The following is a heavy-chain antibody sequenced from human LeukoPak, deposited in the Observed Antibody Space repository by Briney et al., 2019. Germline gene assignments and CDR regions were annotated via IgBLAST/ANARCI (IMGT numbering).Heavy chain of an antibody. CDR3: ARNKYTSGWSTFDY. J-gene: IGHJ4*02. V-gene: IGHV4-4*07. D-gene: IGHD6-19*01. Sequence: SETLSLTCTVSGGSINSYYWSWIRQPAGKGLEWIGRIYASGSTNYSPSLKSRVTISADTSKNQFSLKLSSVTAADTAVYYCARNKYTSGWSTFDYWGQGTLVTVSS. CDR2: IYASGST. CDR1: GGSINSYY.